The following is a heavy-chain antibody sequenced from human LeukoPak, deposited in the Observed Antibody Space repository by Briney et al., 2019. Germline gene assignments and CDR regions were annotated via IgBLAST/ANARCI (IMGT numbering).Heavy chain of an antibody. J-gene: IGHJ4*02. CDR2: ISGSGTST. V-gene: IGHV3-23*01. CDR3: AKERYSSSWYVFDY. D-gene: IGHD6-13*01. CDR1: GFTFSSYA. Sequence: GGPLRLSCAASGFTFSSYAMSWVRQAPGKGLQWVSSISGSGTSTYYADSVKGRFTISRDNSKNTLFLQMNCLRADDTAVYYCAKERYSSSWYVFDYWGQGSLVTVSS.